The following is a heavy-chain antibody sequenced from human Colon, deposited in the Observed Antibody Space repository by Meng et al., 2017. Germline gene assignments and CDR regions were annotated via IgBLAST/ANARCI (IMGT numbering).Heavy chain of an antibody. D-gene: IGHD7-27*01. CDR2: TSSDGKNQ. J-gene: IGHJ4*02. CDR1: GFSFNWYA. V-gene: IGHV3-30*01. CDR3: ARSGLTWANFHH. Sequence: QVQVAESGGLFVQPGDSRRLSCATCGFSFNWYAVHWVRQAPGKGLEWVAVTSSDGKNQAYADSVKGRFTISRDTSKNTVILEMNSLRSEDTAVYYCARSGLTWANFHHWGQGTLVTVSS.